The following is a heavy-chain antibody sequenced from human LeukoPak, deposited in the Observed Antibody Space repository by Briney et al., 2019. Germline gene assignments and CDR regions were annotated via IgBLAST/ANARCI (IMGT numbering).Heavy chain of an antibody. CDR3: ARECSGGSCYAGFDL. Sequence: GASVKVSCKAAGYTFISYDINWVRQATGQGLEWMGWMNPNSGNTGYAQKFQGRVTMTRNTSISTAYMELSSLTSEDTAVYYCARECSGGSCYAGFDLWGQGTQVTVSS. D-gene: IGHD2-15*01. CDR1: GYTFISYD. J-gene: IGHJ5*02. CDR2: MNPNSGNT. V-gene: IGHV1-8*02.